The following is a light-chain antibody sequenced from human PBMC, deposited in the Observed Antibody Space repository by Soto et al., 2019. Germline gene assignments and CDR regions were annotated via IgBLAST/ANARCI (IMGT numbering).Light chain of an antibody. J-gene: IGKJ4*01. CDR3: QQSYSIPLT. V-gene: IGKV1-39*01. CDR2: GAS. CDR1: QSIRTY. Sequence: DIQLTQSPSVSASEGERVTISCRTSQSIRTYVNWYQQRPGKAPKLLIYGASTLQSGVPPRFSGSGSGTDFTLTITGLLPEDFATYYCQQSYSIPLTFGGGTRVEIK.